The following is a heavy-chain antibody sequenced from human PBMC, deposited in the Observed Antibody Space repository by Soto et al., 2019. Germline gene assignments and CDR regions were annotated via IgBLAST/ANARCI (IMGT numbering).Heavy chain of an antibody. V-gene: IGHV1-69*13. CDR2: IIPIFGTA. CDR3: AKSTAAAGGKFDP. Sequence: GASVKVSCKASGGTFSSYAISWVRQAPGQGLEWMGGIIPIFGTANYAQKFQGRVTITADESTSTAYMELSSLRSEDTAVYYCAKSTAAAGGKFDPWGQGTLVTVSS. CDR1: GGTFSSYA. J-gene: IGHJ5*02. D-gene: IGHD6-13*01.